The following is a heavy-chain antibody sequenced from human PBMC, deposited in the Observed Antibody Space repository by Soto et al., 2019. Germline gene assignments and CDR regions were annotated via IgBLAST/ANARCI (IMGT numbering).Heavy chain of an antibody. J-gene: IGHJ4*02. Sequence: SETLSLTCVVSGGSISRGDFSWTWIRQPPGKGLEWVGYIYRSGTTYYNPSLKSRVSISLDKSKNQFSLNLTSVTAADTAVYECASGKPNYFFDLWGQGQLVTVSS. CDR2: IYRSGTT. V-gene: IGHV4-30-2*01. CDR3: ASGKPNYFFDL. CDR1: GGSISRGDFS. D-gene: IGHD3-10*01.